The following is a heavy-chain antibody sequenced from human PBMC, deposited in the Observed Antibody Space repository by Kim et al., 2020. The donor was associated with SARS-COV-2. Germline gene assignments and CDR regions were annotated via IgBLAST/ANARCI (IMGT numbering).Heavy chain of an antibody. Sequence: ASVKVSCKASGYTFTGYYMHWVRQAPGQGLEWMGWINPNSGGTNYAQKFQGWVTMTRDTSISTAYMELSRLRSDDTAVYYCARDGSEYCSGGSCYYYYYGMDVWGQGTTVTVSS. V-gene: IGHV1-2*04. CDR3: ARDGSEYCSGGSCYYYYYGMDV. CDR1: GYTFTGYY. J-gene: IGHJ6*02. D-gene: IGHD2-15*01. CDR2: INPNSGGT.